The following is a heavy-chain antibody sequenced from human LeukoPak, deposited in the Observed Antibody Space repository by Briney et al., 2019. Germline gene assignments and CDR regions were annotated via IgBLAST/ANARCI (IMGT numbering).Heavy chain of an antibody. CDR3: ASPYCGGDCYSPQDYYYYMDV. V-gene: IGHV1-2*02. D-gene: IGHD2-21*02. J-gene: IGHJ6*03. CDR1: GYTFTGYY. Sequence: ASVKVSCKASGYTFTGYYMHWVRQAPGQGLEWMGWINPNSGGTNYAQKFQGRVTMTRDTSISTAYMELSRLRSDDTAVYYCASPYCGGDCYSPQDYYYYMDVWGKGTTVTVSS. CDR2: INPNSGGT.